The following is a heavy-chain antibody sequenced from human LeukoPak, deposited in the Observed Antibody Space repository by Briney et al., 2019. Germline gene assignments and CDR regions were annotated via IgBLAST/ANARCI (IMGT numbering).Heavy chain of an antibody. Sequence: PGGSLRLSCAASGFTFSSYSMNWVRQAPGKGLEWVSSISSSSSYIYYADSVKGRFTISRDNAKNSLYLQMNSLRAEDTAVYYCASRGAGGEAAAGLDAFDIWGQGTMVTVSS. V-gene: IGHV3-21*01. CDR3: ASRGAGGEAAAGLDAFDI. CDR1: GFTFSSYS. D-gene: IGHD6-13*01. J-gene: IGHJ3*02. CDR2: ISSSSSYI.